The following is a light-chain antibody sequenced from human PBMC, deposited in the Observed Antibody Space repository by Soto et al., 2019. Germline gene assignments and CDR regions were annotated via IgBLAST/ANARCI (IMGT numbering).Light chain of an antibody. CDR2: EGT. CDR1: SSDVGRYNL. Sequence: QSALTQPASVSGSPGQSITISCTGTSSDVGRYNLVSWYQQHPGKAPKLMIYEGTERPSGVSNRFSASKSANTASLTISGLPAEDEAHYHCSSYAGSGTFVFGGGTKLTVL. J-gene: IGLJ2*01. V-gene: IGLV2-23*01. CDR3: SSYAGSGTFV.